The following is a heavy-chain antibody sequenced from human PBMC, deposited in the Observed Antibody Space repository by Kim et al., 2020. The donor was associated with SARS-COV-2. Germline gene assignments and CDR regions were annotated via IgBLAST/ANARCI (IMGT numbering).Heavy chain of an antibody. Sequence: SETLSLTCTVSGGSVSSGSYYWSWIRQPPGKGLEWIGYIYYSGSTNYNPSLKSRVTISVDTSKNQFSLKLSSVTAADTAVYYCARGAAAGTTLFDYWGQGTLVTVSS. D-gene: IGHD6-13*01. CDR3: ARGAAAGTTLFDY. J-gene: IGHJ4*02. V-gene: IGHV4-61*01. CDR2: IYYSGST. CDR1: GGSVSSGSYY.